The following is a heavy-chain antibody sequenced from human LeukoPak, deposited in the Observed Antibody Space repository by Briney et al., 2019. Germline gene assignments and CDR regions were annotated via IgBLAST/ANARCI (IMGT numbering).Heavy chain of an antibody. J-gene: IGHJ4*02. Sequence: PGGSLRLSCAASGFTFSSYGMHWVRQAPGKGLEWVAVISYDGSNKYYADSVKGRFTISRDNSKNTLYLQMNSLRAEDTAVYYCAKDAHIPIAALSTFDYWGQGTLVTVSS. CDR1: GFTFSSYG. CDR2: ISYDGSNK. D-gene: IGHD6-6*01. CDR3: AKDAHIPIAALSTFDY. V-gene: IGHV3-30*18.